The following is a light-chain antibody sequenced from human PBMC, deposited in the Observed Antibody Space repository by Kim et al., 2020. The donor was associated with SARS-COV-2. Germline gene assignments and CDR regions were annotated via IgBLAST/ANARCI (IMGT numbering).Light chain of an antibody. CDR3: QSYDNTYWV. CDR2: DNK. Sequence: GKTVTISCTRSSGSIASNDVQWYQQRPGSASTTVIYDNKERPSGVPDRFSGSIDTSSNSASLTISGLKTEDEADYYCQSYDNTYWVLGGGTQLTVL. V-gene: IGLV6-57*03. J-gene: IGLJ3*02. CDR1: SGSIASND.